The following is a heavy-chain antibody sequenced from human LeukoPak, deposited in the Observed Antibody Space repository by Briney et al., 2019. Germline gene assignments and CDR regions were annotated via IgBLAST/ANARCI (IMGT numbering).Heavy chain of an antibody. CDR3: ARVEVVVVAANYYFDY. CDR1: GGSFSGYY. CDR2: INHSGST. D-gene: IGHD2-15*01. V-gene: IGHV4-34*01. Sequence: SETLSLTCAVYGGSFSGYYWSWIRQPPGKGLEWIGEINHSGSTDYNPSLKSRVTISVDTSKNQFSLKLSSVTAADTAVYYCARVEVVVVAANYYFDYWGQGTLSPSPQ. J-gene: IGHJ4*02.